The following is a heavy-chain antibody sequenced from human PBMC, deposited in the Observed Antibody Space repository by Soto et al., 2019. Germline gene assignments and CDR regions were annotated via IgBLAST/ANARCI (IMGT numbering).Heavy chain of an antibody. V-gene: IGHV3-23*01. J-gene: IGHJ2*01. CDR1: GFTFNSYA. Sequence: EVRLMESGGGFLQPGGSQRLSCVASGFTFNSYAMSWVHQTPEKGLEWVSAISGSGWQTYYAESVQGRFTISRDNSKTTVYLHMNRLRAEDSGIYYCAKGRYFDASGGCANFWGRGTLVTVSS. CDR2: ISGSGWQT. D-gene: IGHD3-9*01. CDR3: AKGRYFDASGGCANF.